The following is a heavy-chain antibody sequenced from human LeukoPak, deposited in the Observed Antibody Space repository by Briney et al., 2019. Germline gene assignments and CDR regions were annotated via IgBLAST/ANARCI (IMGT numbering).Heavy chain of an antibody. CDR2: ISYDGGDK. J-gene: IGHJ4*02. Sequence: GGSLRLSCAASGFSFNNYAMYWVRQAPGKGLEWVALISYDGGDKYYAESMKGRITISRDDAENTLYLQMNNLRPDDTAFYFCVKEGVEYSYSYGDYWGQGTLVTVSS. V-gene: IGHV3-30*18. CDR3: VKEGVEYSYSYGDY. D-gene: IGHD3-16*01. CDR1: GFSFNNYA.